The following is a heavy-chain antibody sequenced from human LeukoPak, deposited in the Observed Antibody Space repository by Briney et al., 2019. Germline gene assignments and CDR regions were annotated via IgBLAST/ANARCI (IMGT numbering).Heavy chain of an antibody. Sequence: PGKSLRLSCAASGFNFSSYGMHWVRQAPGKGLEWVAVTWYDGGNKYYADSVRGRFTISRDNSKNTLYLQMNSLRAEDTAVYYCARARNAVVTAIDYWGQGTLVTVSA. J-gene: IGHJ4*01. V-gene: IGHV3-33*01. D-gene: IGHD4-23*01. CDR1: GFNFSSYG. CDR2: TWYDGGNK. CDR3: ARARNAVVTAIDY.